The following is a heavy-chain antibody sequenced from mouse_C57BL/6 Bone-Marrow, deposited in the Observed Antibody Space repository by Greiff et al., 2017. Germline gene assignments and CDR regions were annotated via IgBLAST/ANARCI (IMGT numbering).Heavy chain of an antibody. D-gene: IGHD2-4*01. CDR3: ARYDYGFAY. CDR1: GFTFTDYY. J-gene: IGHJ3*01. Sequence: VQLQQSGGGLVQPGGSLSLSCAASGFTFTDYYMSWVRQPPGKALEWLGFIRNKANGYTTEYSASVKGRFTISRDNSQSILYLQMNALRAEDSATYYCARYDYGFAYWGQGTLVTVSA. V-gene: IGHV7-3*01. CDR2: IRNKANGYTT.